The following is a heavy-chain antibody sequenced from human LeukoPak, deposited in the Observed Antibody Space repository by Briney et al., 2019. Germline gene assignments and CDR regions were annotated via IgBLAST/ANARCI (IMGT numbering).Heavy chain of an antibody. CDR3: AKDRNEVGATPNY. CDR2: ISGSGTST. V-gene: IGHV3-23*01. Sequence: GGSLRLSCAASGFTFINYAMSWVRQAPGEGLEWVSTISGSGTSTYYADSVKGRFTISRDNSKNTLYLQMNSLGAEDTALYFCAKDRNEVGATPNYWGQGTLVTVSS. J-gene: IGHJ4*02. CDR1: GFTFINYA. D-gene: IGHD1-26*01.